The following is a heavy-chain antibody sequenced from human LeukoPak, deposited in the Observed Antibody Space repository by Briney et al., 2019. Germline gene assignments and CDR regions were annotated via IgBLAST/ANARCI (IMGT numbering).Heavy chain of an antibody. Sequence: GGSLRLSCAASGSTFSTYSMNWVREAPGKGLEWVSYISSRSSTIYYADSVKGRFTISRDNAKNSLYLQMNSLRDEDTAVYYCARGAIAGRGDNGFWFDPWGQGTLVTVSS. D-gene: IGHD1-26*01. CDR3: ARGAIAGRGDNGFWFDP. V-gene: IGHV3-48*02. CDR2: ISSRSSTI. J-gene: IGHJ5*02. CDR1: GSTFSTYS.